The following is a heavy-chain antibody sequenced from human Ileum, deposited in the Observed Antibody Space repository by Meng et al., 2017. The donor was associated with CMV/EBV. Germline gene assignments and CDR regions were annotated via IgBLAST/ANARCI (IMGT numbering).Heavy chain of an antibody. Sequence: SCVASGFALIGAWMSWVRQAPGKGVEWVGRVKSASAGGAADAAAPVKGRFTVSRDDSRKTVHLQMDNLKIEDTAVYYCTTGWDQDFDFWGQGALVTVSS. CDR2: VKSASAGGAA. CDR3: TTGWDQDFDF. J-gene: IGHJ4*02. V-gene: IGHV3-15*07. CDR1: GFALIGAW. D-gene: IGHD1-26*01.